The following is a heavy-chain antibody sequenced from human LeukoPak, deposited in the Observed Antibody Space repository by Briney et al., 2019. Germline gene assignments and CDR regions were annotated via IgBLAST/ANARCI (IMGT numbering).Heavy chain of an antibody. CDR3: ATGSRGEGDY. CDR2: INHTGST. J-gene: IGHJ4*02. D-gene: IGHD3-16*01. CDR1: GGSFSDYF. V-gene: IGHV4-34*01. Sequence: SETLSLTCTVYGGSFSDYFWSWIRQPPGKGLEWIGEINHTGSTDYNPSLKSRVTISVDKSKNQFSLKLSSVTAADTAVYYCATGSRGEGDYWGQGTLVTVSS.